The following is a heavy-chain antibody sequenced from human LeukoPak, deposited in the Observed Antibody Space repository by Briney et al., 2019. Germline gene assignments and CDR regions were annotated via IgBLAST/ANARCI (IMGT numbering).Heavy chain of an antibody. D-gene: IGHD2-8*02. CDR1: GFSFDEYT. CDR3: AKDGHYCTATTCYSSWFDP. Sequence: GGSLRLSCEASGFSFDEYTMHWVRQAPGKGLEWVSPIDYDGDTTYYADSVRGRITVSRDNSKHSLYLQMNSLRSEDTAIYYCAKDGHYCTATTCYSSWFDPWGQGTLVTVSS. J-gene: IGHJ5*02. V-gene: IGHV3-43*01. CDR2: IDYDGDTT.